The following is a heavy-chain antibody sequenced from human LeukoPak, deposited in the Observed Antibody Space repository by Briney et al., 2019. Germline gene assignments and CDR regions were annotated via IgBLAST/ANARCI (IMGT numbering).Heavy chain of an antibody. CDR1: GFTFSDYW. Sequence: GGSLRLSCAASGFTFSDYWMHWVRQAPGKGLVWVSRINPDGSTTIYAEAVKGRFHISRDNPKNNMYLQMNSLRAEDTAVYYCARVWENSHGYGYWGQGTLVTVSS. CDR2: INPDGSTT. V-gene: IGHV3-74*01. CDR3: ARVWENSHGYGY. D-gene: IGHD5-18*01. J-gene: IGHJ4*02.